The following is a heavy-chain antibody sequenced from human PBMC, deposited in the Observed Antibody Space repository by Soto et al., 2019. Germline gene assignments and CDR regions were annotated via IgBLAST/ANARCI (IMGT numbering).Heavy chain of an antibody. V-gene: IGHV3-30-3*01. CDR3: ARERTFTMVRGFDY. J-gene: IGHJ4*02. CDR2: ISYDGSNK. CDR1: GFTFSSYA. D-gene: IGHD3-10*01. Sequence: QVQLVESGGGVVQPERSLRLSCAASGFTFSSYAMHWVRQAPGKGLEWVAVISYDGSNKYYADSVKGRFTISRDNSKNTLYLQMNSLRAEDTAVYYCARERTFTMVRGFDYWGQGTLVTVSS.